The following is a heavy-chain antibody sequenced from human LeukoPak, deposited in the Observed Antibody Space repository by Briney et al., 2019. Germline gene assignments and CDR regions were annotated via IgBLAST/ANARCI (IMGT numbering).Heavy chain of an antibody. CDR1: GFTFDDYA. V-gene: IGHV3-9*03. J-gene: IGHJ4*02. Sequence: PGGSLRLSCAASGFTFDDYAMHWVRQAPGKGLEWVSGISWNSGSIGYADSVKGRVTISRDNAKNSLYLQMNSLRAEDMALYYCAKGRRAAIPLGGFDYWGQGTLVTVSS. D-gene: IGHD2-2*02. CDR2: ISWNSGSI. CDR3: AKGRRAAIPLGGFDY.